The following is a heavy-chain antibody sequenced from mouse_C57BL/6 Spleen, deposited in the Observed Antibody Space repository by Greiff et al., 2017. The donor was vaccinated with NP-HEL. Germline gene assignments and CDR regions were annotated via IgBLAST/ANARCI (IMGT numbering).Heavy chain of an antibody. CDR1: GFTFSDYG. CDR2: ISSGSSTI. Sequence: EVNVVESGGGLVKPGGSLQLSCAASGFTFSDYGMHWVRQAPAKGLVWVAYISSGSSTIYYAETVKGRFTISRDNAKNTLFLHMTSLRAEDTAMYYCARRVTTWYFDVWGTGTTVTVAS. J-gene: IGHJ1*03. V-gene: IGHV5-17*01. D-gene: IGHD2-3*01. CDR3: ARRVTTWYFDV.